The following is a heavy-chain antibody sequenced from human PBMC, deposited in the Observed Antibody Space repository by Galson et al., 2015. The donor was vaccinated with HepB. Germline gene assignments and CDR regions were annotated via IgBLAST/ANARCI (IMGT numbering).Heavy chain of an antibody. CDR1: GFTFSNAW. CDR3: TTGWGLTYSSSWYAVVSWIAVARNYFDY. CDR2: IKSKTDGGTT. Sequence: SLRLSCAASGFTFSNAWMSWVRQAPGKGLEWVGRIKSKTDGGTTDYAAPVKGRFTISRDDSKNTLYLQMNSLKTEDTAVYYCTTGWGLTYSSSWYAVVSWIAVARNYFDYWGQGTLVTVSS. V-gene: IGHV3-15*01. D-gene: IGHD6-13*01. J-gene: IGHJ4*02.